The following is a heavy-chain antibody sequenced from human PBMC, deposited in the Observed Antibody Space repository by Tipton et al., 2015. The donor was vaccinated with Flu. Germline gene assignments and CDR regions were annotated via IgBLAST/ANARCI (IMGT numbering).Heavy chain of an antibody. D-gene: IGHD5-18*01. CDR3: ARGIRLLNSNYIYNYGMDL. V-gene: IGHV4-38-2*02. Sequence: TLSLTCSVSGDSIGSRYFWGWIRQPPGKGLEWIGNIGHTGNTYHNPSPKSRVTISVDTSKKQVSLKLRSVTAADTAVYYCARGIRLLNSNYIYNYGMDLWGQGP. J-gene: IGHJ6*02. CDR2: IGHTGNT. CDR1: GDSIGSRYF.